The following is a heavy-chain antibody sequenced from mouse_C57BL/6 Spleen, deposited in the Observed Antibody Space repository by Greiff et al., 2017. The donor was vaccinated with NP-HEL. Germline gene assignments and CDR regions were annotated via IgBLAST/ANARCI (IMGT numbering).Heavy chain of an antibody. CDR3: ARENREGIRYGDY. V-gene: IGHV1-54*01. J-gene: IGHJ2*01. Sequence: QVQLQQSGAELVRPGTSVKVSCKASGYAFTNYLIEWVKQRPGQGLEWIGVINPGSGGTNYNEKFKGKATLTADKSSSTAYMQLSSLTSEDSAVYFCARENREGIRYGDYWGQGTTLTVSS. CDR2: INPGSGGT. CDR1: GYAFTNYL. D-gene: IGHD1-1*01.